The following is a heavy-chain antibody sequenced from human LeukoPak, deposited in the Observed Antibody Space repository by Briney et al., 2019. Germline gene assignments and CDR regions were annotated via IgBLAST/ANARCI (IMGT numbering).Heavy chain of an antibody. V-gene: IGHV4-4*07. CDR3: ARDDWGY. CDR1: GGSISSYY. Sequence: SETLSLTCTVSGGSISSYYWNWIRQPAGKGLEWIGRIYISGSTNYNPSLKSRVTMSIDTSKNQISLNLRSVTATGTAVYYCARDDWGYWGQGTLVTVSS. D-gene: IGHD3-9*01. J-gene: IGHJ4*02. CDR2: IYISGST.